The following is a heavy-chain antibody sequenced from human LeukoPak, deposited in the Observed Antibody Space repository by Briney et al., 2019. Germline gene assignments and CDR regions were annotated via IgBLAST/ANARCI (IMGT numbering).Heavy chain of an antibody. CDR3: AREGTYYDSSGYYVS. Sequence: PGGSLRLSCAASGFTFSSFAMTWVRQAPGKGLEWVSVISGSGGTTYYADSVKGRFTLSRDNSNRTLFLEMSSLRVEDTAVYYCAREGTYYDSSGYYVSRGQGTLVTVSS. CDR1: GFTFSSFA. CDR2: ISGSGGTT. D-gene: IGHD3-22*01. V-gene: IGHV3-23*01. J-gene: IGHJ4*02.